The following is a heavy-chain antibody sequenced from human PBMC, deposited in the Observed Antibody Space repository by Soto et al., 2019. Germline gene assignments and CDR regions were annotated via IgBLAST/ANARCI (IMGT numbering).Heavy chain of an antibody. CDR1: GYRFTSYW. V-gene: IGHV5-51*01. CDR2: IYPGDSDT. D-gene: IGHD5-12*01. J-gene: IGHJ6*02. Sequence: PGESLKISCQCSGYRFTSYWIGWVRQMPGKGLEWMGIIYPGDSDTRYSPSFQGQVTISADKSISTAYLQWSSLKASDTAMYYCARASGYGLRSYYYGMDVWGQGTTVTVSS. CDR3: ARASGYGLRSYYYGMDV.